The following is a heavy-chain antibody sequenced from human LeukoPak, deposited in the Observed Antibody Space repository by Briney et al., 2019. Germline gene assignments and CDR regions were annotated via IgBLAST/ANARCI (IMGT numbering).Heavy chain of an antibody. CDR3: ASTYGSGSYSDY. V-gene: IGHV3-23*01. D-gene: IGHD3-10*01. CDR2: ISYSGGDT. CDR1: GFTFSDYA. J-gene: IGHJ4*02. Sequence: PGGSLRVSCAASGFTFSDYAMTWVRQAPGKGLEWVSTISYSGGDTYYADSVKGRFTISRDNSKNTLYLQMNSLRAEDTAVYYCASTYGSGSYSDYWGQGTLVTVSS.